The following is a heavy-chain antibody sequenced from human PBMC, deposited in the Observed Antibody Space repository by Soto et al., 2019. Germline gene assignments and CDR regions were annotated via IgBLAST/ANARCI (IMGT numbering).Heavy chain of an antibody. Sequence: PSETLSLTCNVFAGSINDYYWSWIRQPPGMRLEWIGFVYSGGSSNYNPSFKSRVTISLETSKNQFSLRLTSLTAADSAVYYCASNSSAATRTVLDGWGQGTLVTV. D-gene: IGHD3-16*01. V-gene: IGHV4-59*01. CDR1: AGSINDYY. J-gene: IGHJ4*02. CDR3: ASNSSAATRTVLDG. CDR2: VYSGGSS.